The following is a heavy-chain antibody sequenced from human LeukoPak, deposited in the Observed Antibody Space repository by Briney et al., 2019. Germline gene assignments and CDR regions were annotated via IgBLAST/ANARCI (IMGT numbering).Heavy chain of an antibody. Sequence: SETLSLTCTVSGGSISSSSYSWGWIRQPPGKGLEWIGSIYYSGSTYYNPSLKSRVTISVDTSKNQFSLKLSSVTAADTAVYYCARHFGPYCSSTSCYFAFTRGNWFDPWGQGTLVTVSS. CDR1: GGSISSSSYS. CDR2: IYYSGST. V-gene: IGHV4-39*01. J-gene: IGHJ5*02. D-gene: IGHD2-2*01. CDR3: ARHFGPYCSSTSCYFAFTRGNWFDP.